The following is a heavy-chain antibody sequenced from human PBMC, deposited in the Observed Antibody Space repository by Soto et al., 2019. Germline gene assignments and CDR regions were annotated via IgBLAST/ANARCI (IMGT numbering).Heavy chain of an antibody. V-gene: IGHV1-18*01. J-gene: IGHJ6*02. Sequence: ASVKVSCKASGYTFTSYVISWVRQAPGQGLEWMGWISAYNGNTNYAQKLQGRVTMTTDTSTSTAYMELRSLRSDDTAVYYCARGGYSGYEGYYGMDVWGQGTTVTSP. CDR2: ISAYNGNT. D-gene: IGHD5-12*01. CDR3: ARGGYSGYEGYYGMDV. CDR1: GYTFTSYV.